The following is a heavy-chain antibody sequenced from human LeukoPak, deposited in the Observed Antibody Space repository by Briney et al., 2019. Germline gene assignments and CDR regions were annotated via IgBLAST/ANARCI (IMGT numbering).Heavy chain of an antibody. Sequence: GGSLRLSCAASGFTFSSYAMSWVRQAPGKGLEWVSAISGSGGSTYCADSVKGRFTISRDNSKNTLYLQMNSLRAEDTAVYYCAKSALYYYDSSGYYLNYWGQGTLVTVSS. CDR2: ISGSGGST. CDR1: GFTFSSYA. J-gene: IGHJ4*02. CDR3: AKSALYYYDSSGYYLNY. D-gene: IGHD3-22*01. V-gene: IGHV3-23*01.